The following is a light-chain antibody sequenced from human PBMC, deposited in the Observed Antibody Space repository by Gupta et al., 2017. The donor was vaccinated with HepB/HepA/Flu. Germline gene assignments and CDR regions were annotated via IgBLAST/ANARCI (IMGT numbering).Light chain of an antibody. V-gene: IGLV7-46*01. J-gene: IGLJ2*01. CDR3: LLSYSGVRV. CDR1: TGPVTSTHY. Sequence: QAVVTQEPSLTVSPGGTVTLPCGSSTGPVTSTHYPYWFQQKPGQAPTTLIYDTNNKQSWTFARFSGSLLGGKAALTLSGAQPEDEADYYCLLSYSGVRVFGGGTKLTVL. CDR2: DTN.